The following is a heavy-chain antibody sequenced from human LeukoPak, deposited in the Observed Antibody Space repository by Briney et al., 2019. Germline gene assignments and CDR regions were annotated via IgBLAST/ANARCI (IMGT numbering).Heavy chain of an antibody. J-gene: IGHJ4*02. V-gene: IGHV4-34*01. CDR2: INHSGST. CDR1: GGSFSGYY. D-gene: IGHD5-18*01. Sequence: PSETLSLTCTVYGGSFSGYYWSWIRQPPGKGPEWIGEINHSGSTNYNPSLKSRVTISVDTSKNQFSLKLSSVTAADTAVYYCARRRGYSYGYGRWGQGTLVTVSS. CDR3: ARRRGYSYGYGR.